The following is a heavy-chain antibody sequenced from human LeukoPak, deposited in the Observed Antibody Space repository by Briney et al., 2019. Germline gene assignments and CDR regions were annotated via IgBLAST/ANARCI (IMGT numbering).Heavy chain of an antibody. CDR3: AKVLSSGWYVDY. CDR1: GFTFSSYA. D-gene: IGHD6-19*01. J-gene: IGHJ4*02. V-gene: IGHV3-23*01. CDR2: ISGSGGST. Sequence: HSGGSLRLSCAASGFTFSSYAMSWVRQAPGKGLEWVSAISGSGGSTYYADSVKGRFTISRDNSKNTLYLQMNSLRAEDTAVYYCAKVLSSGWYVDYWGQGTLVTVSS.